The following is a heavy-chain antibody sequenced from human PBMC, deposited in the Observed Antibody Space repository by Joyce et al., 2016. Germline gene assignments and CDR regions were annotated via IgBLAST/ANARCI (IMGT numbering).Heavy chain of an antibody. V-gene: IGHV1-2*04. CDR3: ARGGPTSVITGAAGSTHDH. CDR2: IKPNSGDT. Sequence: QVHLVQSGAEVKRPVASVKVSCKVSGDIVIGYYMHWVRQAPGQGREWMGWIKPNSGDTNYAQKCQGWVTRTRDTSISTAYMELSRLTADDTAVYYCARGGPTSVITGAAGSTHDHWGQGTLVTVSS. CDR1: GDIVIGYY. J-gene: IGHJ4*02. D-gene: IGHD6-13*01.